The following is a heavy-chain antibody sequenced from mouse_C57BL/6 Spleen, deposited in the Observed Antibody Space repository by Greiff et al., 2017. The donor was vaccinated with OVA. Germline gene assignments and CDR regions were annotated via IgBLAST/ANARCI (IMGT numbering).Heavy chain of an antibody. Sequence: EVKVVESGGGLVKPGGSLKLSCAASGFTFSDYGMHWVRQAPEKGLEWVAYISSGSSTIYYADTVKGRFTISRDNAKNTLFLQMTSLRSEDTAMYDCARHGSSLYWYFDVWGTGTTVTVSS. V-gene: IGHV5-17*01. CDR2: ISSGSSTI. CDR1: GFTFSDYG. J-gene: IGHJ1*03. D-gene: IGHD1-1*01. CDR3: ARHGSSLYWYFDV.